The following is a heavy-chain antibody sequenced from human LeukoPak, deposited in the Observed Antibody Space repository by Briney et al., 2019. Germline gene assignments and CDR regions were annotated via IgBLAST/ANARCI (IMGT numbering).Heavy chain of an antibody. V-gene: IGHV1-69*05. CDR2: IIPIFGTA. CDR3: ASHPFIAAAGTNYP. Sequence: SVKASCKASGGTFSSYAISWVRQAPGQGLEWMGGIIPIFGTANYAQKFQGRVTITTDESTSTAYMELSSLRSEDTAVYYCASHPFIAAAGTNYPWGRGTLVTVSS. CDR1: GGTFSSYA. D-gene: IGHD6-13*01. J-gene: IGHJ5*02.